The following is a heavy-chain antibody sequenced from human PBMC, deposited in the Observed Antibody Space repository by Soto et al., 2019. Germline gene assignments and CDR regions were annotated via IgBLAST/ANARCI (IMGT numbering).Heavy chain of an antibody. CDR2: TYYRSKWYN. D-gene: IGHD1-26*01. V-gene: IGHV6-1*01. J-gene: IGHJ3*02. CDR1: GNSVSSNSAA. CDR3: AREYSGSWGAFDI. Sequence: SQTLSLTFAISGNSVSSNSAAWTWIRQSPSRGLEWLGRTYYRSKWYNDYAVSVKSRITINPDTSKNQFSLQLNSVTPEDTAVYYCAREYSGSWGAFDIWGQGTMVTVS.